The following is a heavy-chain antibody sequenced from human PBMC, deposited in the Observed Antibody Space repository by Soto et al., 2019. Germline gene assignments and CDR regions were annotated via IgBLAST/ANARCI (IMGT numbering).Heavy chain of an antibody. J-gene: IGHJ4*02. CDR3: AILRFLEADSDY. V-gene: IGHV1-3*01. CDR2: INAGNGNT. Sequence: ASVKVSCKASGYTFTSYAMHWARQAPGQRLEWMGWINAGNGNTKYSQKFQGRVTITRDTSASTAYMELNSLRAEDTAVYYCAILRFLEADSDYWGQGTLVTVSS. CDR1: GYTFTSYA. D-gene: IGHD3-3*01.